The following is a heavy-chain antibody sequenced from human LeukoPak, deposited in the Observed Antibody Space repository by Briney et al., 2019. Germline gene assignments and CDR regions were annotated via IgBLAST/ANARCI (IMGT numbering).Heavy chain of an antibody. V-gene: IGHV5-51*01. D-gene: IGHD2-8*01. CDR3: ARHGHCTNGVCFSNYYYYMDV. J-gene: IGHJ6*03. CDR2: IYPDDSDT. CDR1: GYSFTSYW. Sequence: GESLKISCKGSGYSFTSYWIGWVRQVTGKGLEWMGIIYPDDSDTRYSPSFEGQVIISVDKSISTAYLQWCSLKASDTATYYCARHGHCTNGVCFSNYYYYMDVWGKGTTVTVSS.